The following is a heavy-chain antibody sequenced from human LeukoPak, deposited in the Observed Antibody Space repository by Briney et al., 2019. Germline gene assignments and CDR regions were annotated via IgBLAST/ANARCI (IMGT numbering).Heavy chain of an antibody. CDR2: INAGNGNT. J-gene: IGHJ4*02. CDR3: ARDLPHSSSWFDY. Sequence: ASVKVSCKASGYTFTSNAMHWVRQAPGQRLEWMGWINAGNGNTKYSQKFQGRVTITRDTSASTAYMELSSLRSEDTAVYYCARDLPHSSSWFDYWGQGTLVTVSS. V-gene: IGHV1-3*01. D-gene: IGHD6-13*01. CDR1: GYTFTSNA.